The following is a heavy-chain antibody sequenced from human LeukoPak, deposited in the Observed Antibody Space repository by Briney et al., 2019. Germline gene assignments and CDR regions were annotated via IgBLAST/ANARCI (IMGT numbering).Heavy chain of an antibody. CDR2: ITRNGDTT. D-gene: IGHD2-2*02. J-gene: IGHJ3*02. V-gene: IGHV3-20*04. CDR3: ARGYNHGPIDM. CDR1: GVTFGDYG. Sequence: GESLRLSCEASGVTFGDYGMSWVRQGRGKGLEWVSGITRNGDTTSYADSVSGRFTISRDNAKNCLYLQMNSLRAEDTAFYYCARGYNHGPIDMWGQGTLVTVSS.